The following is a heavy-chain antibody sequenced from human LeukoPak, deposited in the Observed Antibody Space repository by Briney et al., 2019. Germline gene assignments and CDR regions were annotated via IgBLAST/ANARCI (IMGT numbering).Heavy chain of an antibody. J-gene: IGHJ4*02. Sequence: PSETLSLTCTVSGGSISSHHWSLIRQPPGKGLEWIGYIYYSGNTNYNPSLKSRVTISVDTSKTQFSLKLSSVTAADTAVYYCARHRLLGGDILWGQGTLVTVSS. V-gene: IGHV4-59*08. CDR3: ARHRLLGGDIL. D-gene: IGHD5-12*01. CDR2: IYYSGNT. CDR1: GGSISSHH.